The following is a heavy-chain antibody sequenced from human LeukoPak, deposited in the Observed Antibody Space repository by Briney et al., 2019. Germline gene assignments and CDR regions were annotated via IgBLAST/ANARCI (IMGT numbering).Heavy chain of an antibody. Sequence: GGSLRLSCAASGFTFSSYGMHWVRQAPGKGLEWVAVISYDGPNKYYADSVKGRFTISRDDSKSTLYLQMNSLRAEDTAVYYCAKEKLPSGYSFLTDYWGQGTLVTDSS. V-gene: IGHV3-30*18. D-gene: IGHD5-18*01. J-gene: IGHJ4*02. CDR1: GFTFSSYG. CDR3: AKEKLPSGYSFLTDY. CDR2: ISYDGPNK.